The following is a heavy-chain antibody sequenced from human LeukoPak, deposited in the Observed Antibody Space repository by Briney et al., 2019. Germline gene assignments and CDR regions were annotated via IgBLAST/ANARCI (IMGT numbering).Heavy chain of an antibody. CDR1: GGSISGSSYY. J-gene: IGHJ3*02. Sequence: SETLSLTCTVSGGSISGSSYYWGWIRQPPGKGLEWIGSIYYSGSTYYNPSLKSRVTISVDTSKNQFSLKLSSVTAADTAVYYCARDHAWAFDIWGQGTMVTVSS. CDR3: ARDHAWAFDI. V-gene: IGHV4-39*07. CDR2: IYYSGST.